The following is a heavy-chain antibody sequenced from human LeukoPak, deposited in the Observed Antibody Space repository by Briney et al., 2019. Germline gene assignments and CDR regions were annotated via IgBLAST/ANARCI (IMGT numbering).Heavy chain of an antibody. Sequence: GGSLRLSCVASGFTFSSLGMHWVRQAPGKGLEWVAVISSDGSKKNYADSVKGRLTLSRDNSKNTLYLQMNSLRAEDTAVYYCAKIGGYDLYYFDYWGQGTLVTVSS. V-gene: IGHV3-30*18. CDR1: GFTFSSLG. J-gene: IGHJ4*02. CDR3: AKIGGYDLYYFDY. D-gene: IGHD5-12*01. CDR2: ISSDGSKK.